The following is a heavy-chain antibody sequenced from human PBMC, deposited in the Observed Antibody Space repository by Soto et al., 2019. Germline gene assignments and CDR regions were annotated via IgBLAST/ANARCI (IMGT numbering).Heavy chain of an antibody. CDR3: ARHRLATNYNFDY. CDR1: GFTFSDYY. V-gene: IGHV3-11*01. J-gene: IGHJ4*02. CDR2: ITSSDTVT. Sequence: GGSLRLSCVASGFTFSDYYMTWIRQAPGKGLEWVAYITSSDTVTYYADSVRGRFTISRDNAENSVYLQMNSLRAEDTAVYYCARHRLATNYNFDYWGLGTLVTVYS. D-gene: IGHD3-16*01.